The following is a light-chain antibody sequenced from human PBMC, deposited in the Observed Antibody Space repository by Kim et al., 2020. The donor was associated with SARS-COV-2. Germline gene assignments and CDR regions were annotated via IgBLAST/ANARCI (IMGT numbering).Light chain of an antibody. CDR2: QDN. Sequence: SYELTQPPSVSVSPGQTASITCSGDKLGDKYASWYHQRPGQSPVLVIYQDNKRPSGIPERFSGSNSGNTATLTISGTQAVDEADYYCQAWDPSTGVVFGGGTKLTVL. V-gene: IGLV3-1*01. CDR3: QAWDPSTGVV. CDR1: KLGDKY. J-gene: IGLJ3*02.